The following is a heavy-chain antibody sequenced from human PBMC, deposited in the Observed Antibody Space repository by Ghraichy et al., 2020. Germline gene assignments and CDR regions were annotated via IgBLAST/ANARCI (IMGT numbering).Heavy chain of an antibody. V-gene: IGHV1-2*02. CDR1: GYTFTGYY. J-gene: IGHJ6*02. CDR3: AREERWRGLLAATPWSAILDYYYYGMDV. D-gene: IGHD2-15*01. CDR2: INPNSGGT. Sequence: ASVKVSCKASGYTFTGYYMHWVRQAPGQGLEWMGWINPNSGGTNYAQKFQGRVTMTRDTSISTAYMELSRLRSDDTAVYYCAREERWRGLLAATPWSAILDYYYYGMDVWGQGTTVTVSS.